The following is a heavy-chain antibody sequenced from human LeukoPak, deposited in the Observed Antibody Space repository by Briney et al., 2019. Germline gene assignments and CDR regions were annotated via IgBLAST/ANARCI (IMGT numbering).Heavy chain of an antibody. J-gene: IGHJ4*02. D-gene: IGHD6-19*01. CDR3: ASGGSGWYEGRLLDY. Sequence: ASVQVSCAASGYTITCYGISWVRQAPGPALERMGWLTAYNGNTKYAQKLQGRSTMTSDKATSTDNMDQRTARSDHIAVDYCASGGSGWYEGRLLDYWGQGTLVNVSS. V-gene: IGHV1-18*03. CDR1: GYTITCYG. CDR2: LTAYNGNT.